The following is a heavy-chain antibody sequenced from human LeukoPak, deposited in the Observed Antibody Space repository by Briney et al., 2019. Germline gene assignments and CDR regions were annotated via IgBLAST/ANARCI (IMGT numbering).Heavy chain of an antibody. Sequence: SETLSLTCTVSGTSISSHYWTWIRQPPGKRLEWIGYIYYGWSTRYNPSLKSRVTISVDTSRNQVSLKLNSVAAADTAVYYCASARGEGWFRHYPLFDYWGQGTLVTVSS. J-gene: IGHJ4*02. CDR2: IYYGWST. V-gene: IGHV4-59*11. CDR3: ASARGEGWFRHYPLFDY. D-gene: IGHD6-19*01. CDR1: GTSISSHY.